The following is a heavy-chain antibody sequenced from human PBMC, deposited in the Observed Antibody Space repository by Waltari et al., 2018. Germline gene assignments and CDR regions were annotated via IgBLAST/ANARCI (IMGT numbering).Heavy chain of an antibody. V-gene: IGHV1-69*01. CDR1: GGTFSSYA. J-gene: IGHJ4*02. D-gene: IGHD3-10*01. Sequence: QVQLVQSGAEVKKPGSSVKVSCKASGGTFSSYALRWVRQAPGQGLEWMGGIIPIFGTANYAQKFQGRVTITADESTSTAYMELSSLRSEDTAVYYCATGLRGGSGSYLMSATNDYWGQGTLVTVSS. CDR3: ATGLRGGSGSYLMSATNDY. CDR2: IIPIFGTA.